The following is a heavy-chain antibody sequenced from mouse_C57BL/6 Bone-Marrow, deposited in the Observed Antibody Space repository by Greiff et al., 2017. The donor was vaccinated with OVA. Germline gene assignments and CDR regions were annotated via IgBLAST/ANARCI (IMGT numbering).Heavy chain of an antibody. CDR1: GYTFTSYW. CDR3: ARGWAWFAY. J-gene: IGHJ3*01. CDR2: IDPSDSYT. D-gene: IGHD3-3*01. V-gene: IGHV1-69*01. Sequence: QVQLQQPGAELVMHGASVKLSCKASGYTFTSYWMHWVKQRPGQGLEWIGEIDPSDSYTNYNQKFKGKSTLTVDKSSSTAYMQLSSLTSEDSAVYYCARGWAWFAYWGQGTLVTVSA.